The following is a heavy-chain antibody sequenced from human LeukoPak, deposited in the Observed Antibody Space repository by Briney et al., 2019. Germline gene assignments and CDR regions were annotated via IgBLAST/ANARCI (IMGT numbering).Heavy chain of an antibody. J-gene: IGHJ1*01. CDR1: GGTFSSYA. D-gene: IGHD1-26*01. Sequence: SVKISCKASGGTFSSYAISWVRQAPGQGLEWMGGIIPIFGTANYAQKFQGRVTITTDESTSTAYMEPSSLRSEDTAVYYCATVRQWELPNFQHWGQGTLVTVSS. CDR2: IIPIFGTA. CDR3: ATVRQWELPNFQH. V-gene: IGHV1-69*05.